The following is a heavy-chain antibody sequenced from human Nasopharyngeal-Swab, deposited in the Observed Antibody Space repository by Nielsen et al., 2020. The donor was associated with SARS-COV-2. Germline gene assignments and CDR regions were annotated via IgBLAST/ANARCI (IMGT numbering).Heavy chain of an antibody. Sequence: SETLSLTCTVSGGSVSSGSYYWSWIRQPPGKGLEWIGYIYYSGSTNYNPSLKSRVTISVDTSKNQLSLKLSSVTAADTAVYYCARAHILTGYYIPSYYYGMDVWGQGTTVTVSS. D-gene: IGHD3-9*01. CDR2: IYYSGST. CDR1: GGSVSSGSYY. V-gene: IGHV4-61*01. CDR3: ARAHILTGYYIPSYYYGMDV. J-gene: IGHJ6*02.